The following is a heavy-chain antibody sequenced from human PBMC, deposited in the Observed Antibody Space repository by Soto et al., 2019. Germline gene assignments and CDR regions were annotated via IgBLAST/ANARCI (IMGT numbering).Heavy chain of an antibody. CDR2: ISYDETSK. V-gene: IGHV3-30-3*01. CDR1: EFTFSTYP. Sequence: QVLLVESGGGVVQPGRSLRLSCAASEFTFSTYPMHWVRQAPGKGLEWVAVISYDETSKYYADSVKGRFTISRDNSKDTLYLQMNSLRADDTAVYYCARGASDFWGAYPEIHSVDYWGQGTLVTVSS. CDR3: ARGASDFWGAYPEIHSVDY. J-gene: IGHJ4*02. D-gene: IGHD3-3*01.